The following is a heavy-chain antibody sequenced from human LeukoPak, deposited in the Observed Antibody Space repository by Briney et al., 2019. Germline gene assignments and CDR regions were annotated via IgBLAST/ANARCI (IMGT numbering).Heavy chain of an antibody. CDR1: GFTFSSYS. Sequence: GGSLRLSCAGSGFTFSSYSMNWVRQAPGKGLEWVSSISSSSSYIYYADSVKGRFTISRDNAKKSLYLQMNNLRAEDSGVYYCARDLAAWDVWGKGTTVTVSS. CDR2: ISSSSSYI. J-gene: IGHJ6*04. V-gene: IGHV3-21*01. CDR3: ARDLAAWDV.